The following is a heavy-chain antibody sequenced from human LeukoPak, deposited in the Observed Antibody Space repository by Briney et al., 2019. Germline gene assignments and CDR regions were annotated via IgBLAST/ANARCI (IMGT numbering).Heavy chain of an antibody. CDR3: AKTLFYDRGHETFQH. Sequence: GGSLRLSCAASGFAFRSYGLSWVRQAPGKGLEWVSAISGSGGSTNYAPSVKGRFTISRDNSKHTLYLQMNSLRAEDTAVYYCAKTLFYDRGHETFQHWGQGTLVTVSS. V-gene: IGHV3-23*01. CDR2: ISGSGGST. D-gene: IGHD2/OR15-2a*01. CDR1: GFAFRSYG. J-gene: IGHJ1*01.